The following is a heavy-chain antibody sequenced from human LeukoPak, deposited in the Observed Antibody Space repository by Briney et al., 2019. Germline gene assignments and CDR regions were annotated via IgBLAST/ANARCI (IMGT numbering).Heavy chain of an antibody. J-gene: IGHJ4*02. Sequence: PSETLSLTCAVYGGSFSGYYWSWIRQPPGEGLEWIGEINHSGSTNYNPSLKSRVTISVDTSKNQFSLKLSSVTAADTAVYYCARLVPDFWSGYFFDYWGQGTLVTVSS. V-gene: IGHV4-34*01. CDR2: INHSGST. CDR1: GGSFSGYY. CDR3: ARLVPDFWSGYFFDY. D-gene: IGHD3-3*01.